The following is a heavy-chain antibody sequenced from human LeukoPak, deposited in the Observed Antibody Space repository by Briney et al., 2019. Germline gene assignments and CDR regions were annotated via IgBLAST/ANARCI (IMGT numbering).Heavy chain of an antibody. D-gene: IGHD6-13*01. CDR1: GFTFSSCW. CDR2: MKYDGSEK. CDR3: ARDIEAAGLFLDY. V-gene: IGHV3-7*01. Sequence: GGSLRLSCAASGFTFSSCWMSWVRQAPGKGLEWVANMKYDGSEKYYVDSVKGRFTISRDNAKNSLYLQMNSLRAEDTAVYYCARDIEAAGLFLDYWGQGTLVTVSS. J-gene: IGHJ4*02.